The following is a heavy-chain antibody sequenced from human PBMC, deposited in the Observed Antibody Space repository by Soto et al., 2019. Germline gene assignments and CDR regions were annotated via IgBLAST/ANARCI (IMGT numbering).Heavy chain of an antibody. CDR3: ARGSTSWYFDF. D-gene: IGHD2-2*01. J-gene: IGHJ4*02. Sequence: GGSLRLSCAASGFTFNRYWMSWVRQAPGKGLEWVANIKKDGSEQYYVDSVKGRFTVSRDNAKNSLTLQMSGLRAEDTAVYYCARGSTSWYFDFWGQGTLVTVSS. CDR1: GFTFNRYW. V-gene: IGHV3-7*01. CDR2: IKKDGSEQ.